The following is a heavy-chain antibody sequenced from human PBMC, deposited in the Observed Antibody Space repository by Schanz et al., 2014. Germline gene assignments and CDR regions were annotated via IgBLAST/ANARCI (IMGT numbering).Heavy chain of an antibody. Sequence: EVQLLESGGGLVQPGESLRVSCAASGFTFNSYAMSWVRQAPGRGLEWVSGISGSGGTTHYADSVEGRFTISRVNSKNTLYLRMKGLRAEDTAVYYCAKQIHYDILTVTRNWGQGTLVTVSS. D-gene: IGHD3-9*01. J-gene: IGHJ4*02. V-gene: IGHV3-23*01. CDR2: ISGSGGTT. CDR3: AKQIHYDILTVTRN. CDR1: GFTFNSYA.